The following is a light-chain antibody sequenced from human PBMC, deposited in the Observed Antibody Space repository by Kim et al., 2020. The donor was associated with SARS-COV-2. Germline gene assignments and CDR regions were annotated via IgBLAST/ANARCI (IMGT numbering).Light chain of an antibody. Sequence: APGMTARMTWGGNNIGSKGGHWYQQKPCQAPVLVVYDDSDRPSGIPERFSGSNAGNTATLTISRVEAGDEADYYCQVWDSSSDHVVFGGGTQLTVL. CDR2: DDS. CDR1: NIGSKG. V-gene: IGLV3-21*03. J-gene: IGLJ2*01. CDR3: QVWDSSSDHVV.